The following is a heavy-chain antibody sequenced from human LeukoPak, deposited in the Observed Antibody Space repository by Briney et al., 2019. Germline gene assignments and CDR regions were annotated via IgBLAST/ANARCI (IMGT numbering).Heavy chain of an antibody. D-gene: IGHD1-20*01. CDR1: GGTFSSYA. CDR2: IIPIFGTA. Sequence: ASVKVSCKASGGTFSSYAISWVRQAPGQGLEWMGGIIPIFGTANYAQKFQGRVTITADKSTSTAYMELSSLRSEDTAVYYCARDLYNSRYYYYYMDVWGKGTTVTVSS. V-gene: IGHV1-69*06. J-gene: IGHJ6*03. CDR3: ARDLYNSRYYYYYMDV.